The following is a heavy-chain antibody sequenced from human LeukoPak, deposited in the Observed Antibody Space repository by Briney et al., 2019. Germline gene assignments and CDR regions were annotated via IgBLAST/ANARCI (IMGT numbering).Heavy chain of an antibody. Sequence: SVKVSCKASGGTFSSYAISWVRQAPGQGLEWMGGIIPIFGTANYAQKFQGRVTITADESTSTAYMELSSLRSEDTAVYYCARRGSYGSGSYYTPLINWGQGTLVTVSS. CDR1: GGTFSSYA. D-gene: IGHD3-10*01. CDR3: ARRGSYGSGSYYTPLIN. V-gene: IGHV1-69*13. CDR2: IIPIFGTA. J-gene: IGHJ4*02.